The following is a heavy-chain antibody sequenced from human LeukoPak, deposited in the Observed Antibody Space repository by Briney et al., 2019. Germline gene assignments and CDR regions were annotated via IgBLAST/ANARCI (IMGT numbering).Heavy chain of an antibody. CDR2: IIPIFGTA. CDR3: ARGRYCGSTSCYYFDY. D-gene: IGHD2-2*01. CDR1: GGTFSSYA. V-gene: IGHV1-69*01. J-gene: IGHJ4*02. Sequence: ASVKVSCKASGGTFSSYAISWVRQAPGQGLEWMGGIIPIFGTANYAQKFQGRVTITADESTSTAYMELSSLRSEDTAVYYCARGRYCGSTSCYYFDYWGQGTLVTVSS.